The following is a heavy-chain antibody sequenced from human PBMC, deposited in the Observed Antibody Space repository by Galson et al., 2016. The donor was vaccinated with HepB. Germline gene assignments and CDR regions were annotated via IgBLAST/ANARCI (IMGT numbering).Heavy chain of an antibody. CDR3: ARVGGGSYYGGLDY. J-gene: IGHJ4*02. CDR1: GGTFSSYA. Sequence: SVKVSCKASGGTFSSYAISWVRQAPGQGLEWMGGIIPIFGTANYAQKFQGRVTSTADESTSTAYMELSSLRSEDTAVYYCARVGGGSYYGGLDYWGQGTLVTVSS. D-gene: IGHD1-26*01. V-gene: IGHV1-69*13. CDR2: IIPIFGTA.